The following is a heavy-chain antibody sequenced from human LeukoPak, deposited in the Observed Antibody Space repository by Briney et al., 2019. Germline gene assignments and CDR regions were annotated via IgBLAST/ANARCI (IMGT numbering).Heavy chain of an antibody. D-gene: IGHD6-19*01. CDR2: ISSSGSTI. V-gene: IGHV3-48*03. CDR3: ARGKSSGWYLGY. Sequence: GGSLRLSCAASGFTFSSYEMNWVRQAPGKGLEWVSYISSSGSTIYYADSVEGRFTISRDNAKNSLYLQMNSLRAEDTAVYYCARGKSSGWYLGYWGQGNLVTVSS. J-gene: IGHJ4*02. CDR1: GFTFSSYE.